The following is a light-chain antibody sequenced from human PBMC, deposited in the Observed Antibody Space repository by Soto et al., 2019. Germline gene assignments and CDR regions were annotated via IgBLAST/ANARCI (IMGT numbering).Light chain of an antibody. CDR3: QQYNSYSWT. J-gene: IGKJ1*01. CDR2: DAS. Sequence: DSQMTQSPSTLSASVGDRVTTTCRASQSISSWLAWYQQKPGKAPKLLIYDASSVESGVPSRFRCSGSETEFTLTIRSLQPDDFATYYCQQYNSYSWTFGQGTTVDIK. CDR1: QSISSW. V-gene: IGKV1-5*01.